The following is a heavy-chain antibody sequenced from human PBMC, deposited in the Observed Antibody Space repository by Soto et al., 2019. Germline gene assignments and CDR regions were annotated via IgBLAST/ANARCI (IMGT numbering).Heavy chain of an antibody. Sequence: PGGSLRLSCAASGFTFSSYSMNWVRQAPGKGREWVSYISSTSGIIHYADSVKGRFTISRDNAKNSLYLEMNSLRDEDTAVYYCARGRIREMEYSGSITAFDYWGQGTLVTVSS. CDR2: ISSTSGII. D-gene: IGHD1-26*01. CDR1: GFTFSSYS. CDR3: ARGRIREMEYSGSITAFDY. J-gene: IGHJ4*02. V-gene: IGHV3-48*02.